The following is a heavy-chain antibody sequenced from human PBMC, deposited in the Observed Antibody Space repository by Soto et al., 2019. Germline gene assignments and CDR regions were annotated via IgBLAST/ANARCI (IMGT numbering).Heavy chain of an antibody. CDR3: ARHFGEKFSLAYYYYYYMDV. Sequence: SETLSLTCTVSGGSISSSSYYWGWIRQPPGKGLEWIGSIYYSGSTYYNPSLKSRVTISVDTSKSQFSLKLSSVTAADTAVYYCARHFGEKFSLAYYYYYYMDVWGKGTTVTVSS. V-gene: IGHV4-39*01. D-gene: IGHD3-16*01. J-gene: IGHJ6*03. CDR2: IYYSGST. CDR1: GGSISSSSYY.